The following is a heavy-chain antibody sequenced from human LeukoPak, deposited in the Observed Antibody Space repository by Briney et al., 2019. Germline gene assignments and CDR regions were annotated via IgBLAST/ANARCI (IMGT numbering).Heavy chain of an antibody. CDR3: ARTLRSSSSGMYYFDY. D-gene: IGHD6-6*01. J-gene: IGHJ4*02. CDR1: GFTFSSYD. Sequence: GGSLRLSCAASGFTFSSYDMHWVRQATGKGLEWVSAIGTADDTYYPGSVKGRFTISRENAKNSLYLQMNSLRAGDTAVYYCARTLRSSSSGMYYFDYWGQGTLVTVSS. CDR2: IGTADDT. V-gene: IGHV3-13*01.